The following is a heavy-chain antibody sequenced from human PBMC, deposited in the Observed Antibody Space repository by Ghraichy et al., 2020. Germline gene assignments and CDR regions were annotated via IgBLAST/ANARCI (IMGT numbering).Heavy chain of an antibody. CDR2: IYYSGST. CDR3: ASRGYSYGDPLGY. Sequence: SETLSLTCTVSGGSVSSGSYYWSWIRQPPGKGLEWIGYIYYSGSTNYNPSLKSRVTISVDTSKNQFSPKLSSVTAADTAVYYCASRGYSYGDPLGYWGQGTLVTVSS. V-gene: IGHV4-61*01. J-gene: IGHJ4*02. CDR1: GGSVSSGSYY. D-gene: IGHD5-18*01.